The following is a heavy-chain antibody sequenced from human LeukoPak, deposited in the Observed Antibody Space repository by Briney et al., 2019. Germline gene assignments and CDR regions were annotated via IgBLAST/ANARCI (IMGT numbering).Heavy chain of an antibody. CDR2: IRYSGNT. CDR1: SGSISSNSHY. CDR3: ARGGWNKFDY. J-gene: IGHJ4*02. Sequence: PSETLSLTCTVSSGSISSNSHYWGWIRQPPGKGLEWIGSIRYSGNTYYNPSLKSRVSISIDTSKNQFSLRLSSLTAADTAVYYCARGGWNKFDYWGQGTLVTVSS. D-gene: IGHD3-22*01. V-gene: IGHV4-39*07.